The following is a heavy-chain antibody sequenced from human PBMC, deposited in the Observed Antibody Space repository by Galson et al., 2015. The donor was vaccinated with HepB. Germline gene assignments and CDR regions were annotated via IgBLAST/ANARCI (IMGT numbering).Heavy chain of an antibody. J-gene: IGHJ6*02. CDR2: INTNTGEP. V-gene: IGHV7-4-1*02. Sequence: SVKVSCKASGYTFTNYAINWVRRAPGQGLEWMGWINTNTGEPTYAQAFTGRFVFSLDTSVTTAHLQISSLKPEDTAVYYCARVTSTHNFGRSRYSFYYYGMDVWGQGTTVTVPS. CDR3: ARVTSTHNFGRSRYSFYYYGMDV. CDR1: GYTFTNYA. D-gene: IGHD1-20*01.